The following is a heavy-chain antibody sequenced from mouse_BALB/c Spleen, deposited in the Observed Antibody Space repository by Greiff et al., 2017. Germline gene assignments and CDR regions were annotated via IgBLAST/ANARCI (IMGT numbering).Heavy chain of an antibody. Sequence: VQLKQSGAELVKPGASVKLSCTASGFNIKDTYMHWVKQRPEQGLEWIGRIDPANGNTKYDPKFQGKATITADTSSNTAYLQLSSLTSEDTAVYYCARLGGYYYGSSPYWGQGTLVTVSA. J-gene: IGHJ3*01. CDR2: IDPANGNT. V-gene: IGHV14-3*02. CDR3: ARLGGYYYGSSPY. D-gene: IGHD1-1*01. CDR1: GFNIKDTY.